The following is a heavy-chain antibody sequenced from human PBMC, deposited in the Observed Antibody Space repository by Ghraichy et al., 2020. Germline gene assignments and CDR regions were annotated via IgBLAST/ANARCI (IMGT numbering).Heavy chain of an antibody. CDR3: AKDHYAGAAFDI. CDR2: IRYDGSNK. J-gene: IGHJ3*02. CDR1: TFTFSSYG. Sequence: GGSLRLSCAASTFTFSSYGMHWVRQAPGKGLEWVAFIRYDGSNKYYPDSVKGRFTISRDNSKNTLYLQMSTLRAEDTAVYYCAKDHYAGAAFDIWGRGTMVTVSS. V-gene: IGHV3-30*02. D-gene: IGHD2-2*01.